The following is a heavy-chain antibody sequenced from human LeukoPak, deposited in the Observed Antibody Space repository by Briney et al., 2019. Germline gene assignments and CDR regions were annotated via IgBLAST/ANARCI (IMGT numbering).Heavy chain of an antibody. D-gene: IGHD6-6*01. CDR3: ARIKYSSSYLLDY. Sequence: PSQTLSLTCTVSGGSISSGGYYWSWIRQHPGKGLEWIGYIYYSGSAFYNPSLMSRVTISVDTSMNQFSLKLSSVTAADTAVYYCARIKYSSSYLLDYWGQGTLVTVSS. CDR1: GGSISSGGYY. CDR2: IYYSGSA. J-gene: IGHJ4*02. V-gene: IGHV4-31*03.